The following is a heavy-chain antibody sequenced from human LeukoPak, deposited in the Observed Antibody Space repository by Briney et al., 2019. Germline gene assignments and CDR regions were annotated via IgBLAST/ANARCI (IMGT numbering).Heavy chain of an antibody. D-gene: IGHD3-22*01. Sequence: GRSLRLSCAASGFSFSSYGIHWVRQAPGKGVEWVAVISYDGSNKYYADSVKGGLTISRDNSKNTLYLQMNSLRAEDTAVYYCAKDRSTYYYDSSGYYPDAFDIWGQGTMVTVSS. CDR3: AKDRSTYYYDSSGYYPDAFDI. J-gene: IGHJ3*02. CDR2: ISYDGSNK. CDR1: GFSFSSYG. V-gene: IGHV3-30*18.